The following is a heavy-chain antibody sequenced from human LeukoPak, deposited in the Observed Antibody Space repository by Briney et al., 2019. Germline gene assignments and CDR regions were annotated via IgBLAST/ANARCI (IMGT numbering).Heavy chain of an antibody. J-gene: IGHJ6*02. CDR3: ASEVVPAAIIRYYYYGMDV. D-gene: IGHD2-2*02. Sequence: GGSLRLSCAASGFTFSSYAMSWVRQAPGKGLEWVSSISSSSSYIYYADSVKGRFTISRDNAKNSLYLQMNSLRAEDTAVYYCASEVVPAAIIRYYYYGMDVWGQGTTVTVSS. V-gene: IGHV3-21*01. CDR2: ISSSSSYI. CDR1: GFTFSSYA.